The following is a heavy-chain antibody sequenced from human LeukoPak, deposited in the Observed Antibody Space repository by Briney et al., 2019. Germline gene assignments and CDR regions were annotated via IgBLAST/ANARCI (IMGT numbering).Heavy chain of an antibody. CDR1: GYTFTNYD. J-gene: IGHJ5*02. Sequence: GASVKVSCKASGYTFTNYDINWVRQATGQGLEGRGWMDPNNGNTGYAQKFQGRVTMTRNTSISTAYMELSSLRSEDTAVYYCARGRLARRILTGYYTFDPWGQGNLVSVSS. CDR2: MDPNNGNT. CDR3: ARGRLARRILTGYYTFDP. D-gene: IGHD3-9*01. V-gene: IGHV1-8*01.